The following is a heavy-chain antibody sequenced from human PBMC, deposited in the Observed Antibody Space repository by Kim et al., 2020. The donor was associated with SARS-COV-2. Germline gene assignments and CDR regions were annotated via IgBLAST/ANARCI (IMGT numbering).Heavy chain of an antibody. CDR3: AREGYSSGWYPKNWFDP. CDR1: GGSFSGYY. CDR2: INHSGST. Sequence: SETLSLTCAVYGGSFSGYYWSWIRQPPGKGLEWIGEINHSGSTNYNPSLKSRVTISVDTSKNQFSLKLSSVTAADTAVYYCAREGYSSGWYPKNWFDPWGQGTLVTVSS. V-gene: IGHV4-34*01. D-gene: IGHD6-19*01. J-gene: IGHJ5*02.